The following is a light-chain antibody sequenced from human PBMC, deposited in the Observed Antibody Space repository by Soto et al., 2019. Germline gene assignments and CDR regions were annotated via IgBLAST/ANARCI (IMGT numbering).Light chain of an antibody. CDR3: SSFAGSNNFPYV. CDR2: EIN. J-gene: IGLJ1*01. V-gene: IGLV2-8*01. Sequence: QSALTQPPSASGSPGQSVTISCTGTSSDVGAYDYVSWYQQHPGKAPKLMIYEINKRPSGVPDRFSGSKSGNTASLTVSGLQAEDDADHYCSSFAGSNNFPYVFGTGNKVTV. CDR1: SSDVGAYDY.